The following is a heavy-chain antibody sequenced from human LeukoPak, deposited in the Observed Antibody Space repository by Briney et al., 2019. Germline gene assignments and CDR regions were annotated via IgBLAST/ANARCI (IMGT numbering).Heavy chain of an antibody. CDR3: AKAGVIYGVKSGGSYLDA. CDR1: GFTFSIYD. Sequence: PGGSLRLSCAASGFTFSIYDIHWVRQAPGKGLEWVAVISYDGNNKYYADSVEGRFTISRDNSRNTLSLQMDSLRAEDTALYYCAKAGVIYGVKSGGSYLDAWGQGTLVTVSS. J-gene: IGHJ4*02. CDR2: ISYDGNNK. V-gene: IGHV3-30-3*01. D-gene: IGHD3-10*01.